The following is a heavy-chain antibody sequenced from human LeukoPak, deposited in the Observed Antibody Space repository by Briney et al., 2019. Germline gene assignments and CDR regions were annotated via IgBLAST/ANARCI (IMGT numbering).Heavy chain of an antibody. CDR2: IYTSGST. CDR3: ARDPGD. Sequence: SETLSLTCTVSGGSISSGSYYWSWIRQPAGKGLEWIGRIYTSGSTNYNPSLKSRVTMSVDTSKNQFSLKLSSVTAADTAVYYCARDPGDWGQGTLVTVSS. J-gene: IGHJ4*02. D-gene: IGHD1-14*01. CDR1: GGSISSGSYY. V-gene: IGHV4-61*02.